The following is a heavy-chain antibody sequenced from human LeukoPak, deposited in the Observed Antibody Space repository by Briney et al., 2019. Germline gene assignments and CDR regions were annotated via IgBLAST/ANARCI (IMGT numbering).Heavy chain of an antibody. CDR1: GGSFSGYY. V-gene: IGHV4-34*01. J-gene: IGHJ4*02. Sequence: SETLSLTCAVYGGSFSGYYWSWIRQPPGKGLEWIGEINHSGSTNYNSSLKSRVTISVDTSKNQFSLKLTSVTAADTAVYYCARSGGYSSPQNYWGQGTLVTVSS. CDR2: INHSGST. D-gene: IGHD6-19*01. CDR3: ARSGGYSSPQNY.